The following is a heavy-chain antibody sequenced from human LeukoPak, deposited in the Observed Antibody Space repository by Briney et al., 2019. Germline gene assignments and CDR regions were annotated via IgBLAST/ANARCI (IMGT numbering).Heavy chain of an antibody. CDR1: GCTFSSYA. D-gene: IGHD6-13*01. J-gene: IGHJ6*02. CDR2: IIPILGIA. V-gene: IGHV1-69*04. CDR3: ARVEGQPTDYYYYGMDV. Sequence: ASVKVSCKASGCTFSSYAISWVRQAPGQGLEWMGRIIPILGIANYAQKFQGIVTITADKSTSTAYMELSSLRSEDTAVYYCARVEGQPTDYYYYGMDVWGQGTTVTVSS.